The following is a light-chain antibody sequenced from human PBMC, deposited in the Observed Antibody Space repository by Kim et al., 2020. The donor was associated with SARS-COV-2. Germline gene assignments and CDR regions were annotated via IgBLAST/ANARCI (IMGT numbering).Light chain of an antibody. CDR2: DNN. CDR1: SSNIANNY. CDR3: GTWDTSLSAGV. J-gene: IGLJ2*01. V-gene: IGLV1-51*01. Sequence: GQKLTISCSGSSSNIANNYVSSYQQLPGTAPNLLIYDNNKRPSGIPDRCSRSKSGTSATLGITGLQTGDEADYYCGTWDTSLSAGVFGGGTQLTVL.